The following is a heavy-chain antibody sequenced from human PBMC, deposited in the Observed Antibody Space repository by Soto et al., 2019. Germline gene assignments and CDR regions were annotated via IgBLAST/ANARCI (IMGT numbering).Heavy chain of an antibody. V-gene: IGHV4-34*01. Sequence: PSETLSLTCVVYGGSFSGYYWSWFRQSPGKGLEWIGGINHRGSTNYNPSLESRVTISVDTSKNQFSLMLPSVTAADTAMYYCARDGFCTSTTCRVGNWFDPWGQGTLVTVSS. J-gene: IGHJ5*02. D-gene: IGHD2-2*01. CDR2: INHRGST. CDR3: ARDGFCTSTTCRVGNWFDP. CDR1: GGSFSGYY.